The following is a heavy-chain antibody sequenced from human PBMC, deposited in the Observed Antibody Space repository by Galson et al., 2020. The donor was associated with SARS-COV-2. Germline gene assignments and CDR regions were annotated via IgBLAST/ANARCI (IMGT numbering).Heavy chain of an antibody. J-gene: IGHJ3*01. D-gene: IGHD3-16*02. Sequence: SGPTLVKPTQTLTLTCTFSGFSLTTTGVGVGWIRQPPGKALEWLAIIYWDNDKRYSPSLKSKLTITKDSSKNQVVLIMTNMNPVDTGTYYCAHVMITFGGIIWADAFDVWGQGTTVSVSS. CDR1: GFSLTTTGVG. CDR2: IYWDNDK. CDR3: AHVMITFGGIIWADAFDV. V-gene: IGHV2-5*02.